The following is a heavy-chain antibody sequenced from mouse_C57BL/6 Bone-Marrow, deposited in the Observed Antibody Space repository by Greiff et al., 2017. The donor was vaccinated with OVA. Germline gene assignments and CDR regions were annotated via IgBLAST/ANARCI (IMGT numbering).Heavy chain of an antibody. CDR2: INPSNGGT. J-gene: IGHJ3*01. V-gene: IGHV1-53*01. CDR1: GYTFTSYW. Sequence: QVQLQQPGTELVKPGASVKLSCKASGYTFTSYWMHWVKQRPGQGLEWIGNINPSNGGTNYNEKFKSKATLTVDKSSSTAYMQRSSLTSEDSAVDYCARSDYDYGAWFAYWGQGTLVTVSA. D-gene: IGHD2-4*01. CDR3: ARSDYDYGAWFAY.